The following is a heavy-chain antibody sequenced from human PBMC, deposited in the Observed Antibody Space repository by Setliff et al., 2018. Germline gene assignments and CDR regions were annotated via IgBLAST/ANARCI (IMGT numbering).Heavy chain of an antibody. CDR2: FIPVLSSA. V-gene: IGHV1-69*11. Sequence: SVKVSCKVSGGSFSNYAINWVRQVSGQGLEWMGRFIPVLSSADYSQRFQGRVTFTADESTTTVFMELSSLRSEDTAVYFCARWLSSDPFDIWGQGTVVTVS. CDR3: ARWLSSDPFDI. CDR1: GGSFSNYA. D-gene: IGHD5-12*01. J-gene: IGHJ3*02.